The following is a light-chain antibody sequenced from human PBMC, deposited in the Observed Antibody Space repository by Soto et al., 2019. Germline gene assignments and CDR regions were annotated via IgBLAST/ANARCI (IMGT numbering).Light chain of an antibody. CDR1: SSNIGKSH. V-gene: IGLV1-51*01. CDR2: DTD. Sequence: QSVLTQPPSVSAAPGQRVTISCSGSSSNIGKSHVSLYQHLPGTAPKLLIYDTDKRPSGIPDRLYGSKSGTAATLDITGLQTGDEADYYCATWDDSLSAAVFGPGTKLTVL. J-gene: IGLJ1*01. CDR3: ATWDDSLSAAV.